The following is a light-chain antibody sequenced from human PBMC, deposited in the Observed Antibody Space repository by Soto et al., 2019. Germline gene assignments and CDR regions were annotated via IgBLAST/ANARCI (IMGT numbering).Light chain of an antibody. CDR3: QQYGSSPRYS. J-gene: IGKJ2*03. Sequence: VLTQSPGTLSLSPGERATLSCRASQSVDSRYLAWYQQKPGQAPRLVIHAVSRRATGIPDRFSGSGSGTDFTLTISRLEPEDFAEYYCQQYGSSPRYSFGQGTYLEIK. V-gene: IGKV3-20*01. CDR1: QSVDSRY. CDR2: AVS.